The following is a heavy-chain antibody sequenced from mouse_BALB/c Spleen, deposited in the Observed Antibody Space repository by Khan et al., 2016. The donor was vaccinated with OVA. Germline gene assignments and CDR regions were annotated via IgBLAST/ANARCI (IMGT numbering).Heavy chain of an antibody. J-gene: IGHJ3*01. CDR2: IDPANGNT. D-gene: IGHD4-1*01. Sequence: VQLQQSGAELVKPRASVKLSCTASGFNIKDTYMHWVKQRPEQGLVWIGRIDPANGNTKYDPTFQDQAPITADTSSNPAYLQLSSLTSEDTAVYYCARDYWDVFAYWGQGTMVTVSA. CDR1: GFNIKDTY. CDR3: ARDYWDVFAY. V-gene: IGHV14-3*02.